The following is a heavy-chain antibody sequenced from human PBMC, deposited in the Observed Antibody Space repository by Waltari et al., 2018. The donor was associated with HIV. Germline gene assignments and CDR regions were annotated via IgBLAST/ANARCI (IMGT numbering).Heavy chain of an antibody. CDR1: GFTFSSYG. Sequence: QVQLVESGGGVVQPGRSLRLSCAASGFTFSSYGMPWVRQAPGKGLEWVAVISYDGSNKYYADSVKGRFTISRDNSKNTLYLQMNSLRAEDTAVYYCAKDRIAAAGYCDYWGQGTLVTVSS. CDR3: AKDRIAAAGYCDY. CDR2: ISYDGSNK. V-gene: IGHV3-30*18. J-gene: IGHJ4*02. D-gene: IGHD6-13*01.